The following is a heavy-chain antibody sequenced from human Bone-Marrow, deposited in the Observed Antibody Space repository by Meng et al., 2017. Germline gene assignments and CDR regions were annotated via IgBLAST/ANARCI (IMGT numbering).Heavy chain of an antibody. V-gene: IGHV3-30*11. Sequence: GGSLRLSCAASGFTFSSYAMHWVRQAPGKGLEWVAVISYDGSNKYYADSVKGRFTISRDNSKNTLYLQMNSLRAEDTAVYYCARWAGGEYYFDHWGQGTLVTVSS. CDR2: ISYDGSNK. CDR3: ARWAGGEYYFDH. J-gene: IGHJ4*02. CDR1: GFTFSSYA. D-gene: IGHD3-16*01.